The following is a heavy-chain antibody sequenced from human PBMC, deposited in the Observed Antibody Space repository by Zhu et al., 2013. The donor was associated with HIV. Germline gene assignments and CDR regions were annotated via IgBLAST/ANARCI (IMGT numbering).Heavy chain of an antibody. V-gene: IGHV1-18*01. J-gene: IGHJ1*01. D-gene: IGHD3-22*01. CDR1: GYTFSTYG. CDR2: ISAYNGNT. CDR3: ARGYYDSSGYYSSFTVFQH. Sequence: QVQMVQSGAEAKRPGASVRVSCEASGYTFSTYGISWVRQAPGQGLEWMGWISAYNGNTNYAEKFQGRVIMTTDTSTSTAYMELSSLRSEDTAVYYCARGYYDSSGYYSSFTVFQHWARAPWSPSPQ.